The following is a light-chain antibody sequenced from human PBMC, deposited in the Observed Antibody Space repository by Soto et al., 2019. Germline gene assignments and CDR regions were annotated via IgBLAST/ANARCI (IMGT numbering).Light chain of an antibody. CDR3: QQYNRSPYT. Sequence: DIQMTQSPSPLSHPEEDRARITSRPSQSFVPGLAWYQQKPGKAPKILIYVASSLESGVPSRFSGSGSGTEFTLTISSLQPDYFATYYCQQYNRSPYTFGQGTKLEI. CDR1: QSFVPG. CDR2: VAS. V-gene: IGKV1-5*03. J-gene: IGKJ2*01.